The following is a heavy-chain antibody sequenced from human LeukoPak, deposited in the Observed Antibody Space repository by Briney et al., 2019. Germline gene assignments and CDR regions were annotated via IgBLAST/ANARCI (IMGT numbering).Heavy chain of an antibody. CDR2: INHSGST. V-gene: IGHV4-34*01. J-gene: IGHJ3*02. D-gene: IGHD2-2*01. Sequence: SETLSLTCAVYGGSFSGYYWSWIRQPPGKGLEWIGEINHSGSTNYNPSLKSRVTISVDTSKNQFSLKLSSVTAADTAVYYCARGVPLTGAFDIWGQGTMVTVSS. CDR3: ARGVPLTGAFDI. CDR1: GGSFSGYY.